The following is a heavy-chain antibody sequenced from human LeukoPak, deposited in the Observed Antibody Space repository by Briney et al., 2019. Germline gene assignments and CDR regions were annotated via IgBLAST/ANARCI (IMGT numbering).Heavy chain of an antibody. J-gene: IGHJ4*02. D-gene: IGHD2-2*01. CDR3: ARDRYPAAREFDY. CDR1: GFTFSSYA. CDR2: ISGSGGST. V-gene: IGHV3-23*01. Sequence: GGSLRLSCAASGFTFSSYAMSWVRQAPGKGLEWVSAISGSGGSTYYADSVKGRFTISRDNAKNTLYLQMNNLRAEDTAMYYCARDRYPAAREFDYWGQGTLVTVSS.